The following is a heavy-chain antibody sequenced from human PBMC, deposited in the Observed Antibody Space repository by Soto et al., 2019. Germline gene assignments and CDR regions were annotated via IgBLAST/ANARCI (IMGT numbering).Heavy chain of an antibody. V-gene: IGHV3-48*03. CDR1: GFTFSSYE. J-gene: IGHJ1*01. CDR3: ARDGNIAAAGSAEYFQH. D-gene: IGHD6-13*01. CDR2: ISSSGSTI. Sequence: GGSLRLSGAASGFTFSSYEMNWVRQAPGKGLEWVSYISSSGSTIYYADSVKGRFTISRDNAKNSLYLQMNSLRAEDTAVYFCARDGNIAAAGSAEYFQHWGQGTLVTVSS.